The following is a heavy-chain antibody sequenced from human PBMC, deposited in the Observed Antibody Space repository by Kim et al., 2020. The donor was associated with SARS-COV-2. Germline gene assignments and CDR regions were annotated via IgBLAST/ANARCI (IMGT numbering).Heavy chain of an antibody. CDR2: IIPIFGTA. J-gene: IGHJ5*02. V-gene: IGHV1-69*13. Sequence: SVKVSCKASGGTFSSYAISWVRQAPGQGLEWMGGIIPIFGTANYAQKFQGRVTITADESTSTAYMELSSLRSEDTAVYYCARSYSGSYASYNWFDPWGQGTLVTVSS. CDR1: GGTFSSYA. CDR3: ARSYSGSYASYNWFDP. D-gene: IGHD1-26*01.